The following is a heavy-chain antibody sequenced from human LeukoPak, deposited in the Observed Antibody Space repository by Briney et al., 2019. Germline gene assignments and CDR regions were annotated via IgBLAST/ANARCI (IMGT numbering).Heavy chain of an antibody. CDR3: ARAPILYEELDY. D-gene: IGHD2-8*01. CDR2: ISAYNGNT. Sequence: ASVKVSCKASGYAFTSYGISWVRQAPGQGLEWMGWISAYNGNTNYAQKLQGRVTMTTDTSTSTAYMELRSLRSDDTAVYYCARAPILYEELDYWGQGTLVTVSS. V-gene: IGHV1-18*01. J-gene: IGHJ4*02. CDR1: GYAFTSYG.